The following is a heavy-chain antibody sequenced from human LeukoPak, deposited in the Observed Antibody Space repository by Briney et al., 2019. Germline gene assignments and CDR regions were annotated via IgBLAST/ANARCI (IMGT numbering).Heavy chain of an antibody. CDR3: VATRKYYYDSSGYFFDY. CDR1: GASISSYY. Sequence: SETLSLTCTVSGASISSYYWSWIRQPPGKGLEWIGEIHYTKGTKYTSSFRSRVTISMDTAKNQLSLELNSVTAADTAVYYCVATRKYYYDSSGYFFDYWGQGTLVTVSS. CDR2: IHYTKGT. D-gene: IGHD3-22*01. V-gene: IGHV4-59*04. J-gene: IGHJ4*02.